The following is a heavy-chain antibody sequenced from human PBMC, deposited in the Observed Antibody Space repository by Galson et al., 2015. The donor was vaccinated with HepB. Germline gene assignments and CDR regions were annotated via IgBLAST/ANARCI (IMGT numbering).Heavy chain of an antibody. CDR3: ARGRISYYDSSGYYDFDY. D-gene: IGHD3-22*01. CDR2: INPSGGST. V-gene: IGHV1-46*04. CDR1: GYTFTSYY. J-gene: IGHJ4*02. Sequence: SVKVSCKASGYTFTSYYMHWVRQAPGQGLEWMVIINPSGGSTSYAQKLQGRVTMTRDTSTSTDYMELSSLRSEDTAVYYCARGRISYYDSSGYYDFDYWGQGTLLTVS.